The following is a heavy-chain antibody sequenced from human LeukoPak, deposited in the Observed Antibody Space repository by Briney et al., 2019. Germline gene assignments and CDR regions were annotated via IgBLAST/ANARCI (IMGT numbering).Heavy chain of an antibody. D-gene: IGHD4-23*01. Sequence: PGGSLRLSCAASGFTFSSYGMHWVRQAPGQGLEWMGRINPNSGSTNYAQKFQGRVTMTRDTSISTAYMELSRLRSDDTAVYYCARARPEYGGNSCFDYWGQGTLVTVSS. CDR2: INPNSGST. J-gene: IGHJ4*02. CDR3: ARARPEYGGNSCFDY. V-gene: IGHV1-2*02. CDR1: GFTFSSYG.